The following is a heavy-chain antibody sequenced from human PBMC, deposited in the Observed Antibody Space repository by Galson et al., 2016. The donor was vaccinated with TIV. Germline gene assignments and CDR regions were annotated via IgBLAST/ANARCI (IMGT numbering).Heavy chain of an antibody. CDR1: GGSLSSSTYY. J-gene: IGHJ3*02. D-gene: IGHD1-7*01. Sequence: SETLSLTCTVSGGSLSSSTYYWGWIRQAPGKGLEWIGSSYYSGDTYYNPSLKSRLTVSVDTSNTHFSLKLNGVTATDTAVYYCARHREWELGAFDIWGQGTMVTVSS. CDR3: ARHREWELGAFDI. V-gene: IGHV4-39*01. CDR2: SYYSGDT.